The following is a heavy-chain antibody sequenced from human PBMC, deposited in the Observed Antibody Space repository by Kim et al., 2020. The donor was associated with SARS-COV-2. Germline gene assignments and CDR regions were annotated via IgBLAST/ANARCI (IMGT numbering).Heavy chain of an antibody. V-gene: IGHV3-11*04. D-gene: IGHD3-9*01. J-gene: IGHJ4*02. CDR3: AKTYYDILTGYSGPFDY. Sequence: VKGRFTISRDNAKNSLYLQMNSLRAEDTAVYYCAKTYYDILTGYSGPFDYWGQGTLVTVSS.